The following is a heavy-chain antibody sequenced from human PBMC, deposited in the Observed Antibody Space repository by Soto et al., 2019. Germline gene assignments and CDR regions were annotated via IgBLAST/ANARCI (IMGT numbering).Heavy chain of an antibody. J-gene: IGHJ3*02. CDR2: LVGSGDDI. Sequence: GGSLRLSCAASGFTFSAYAMSWVRQAPGKGLQWVAGLVGSGDDINYADSVRGRFTVSRDNSKNTLYLQMNSLRAEDTAVYYCAMDAIANNGLWEPFDTCGPGTEVTVSS. CDR3: AMDAIANNGLWEPFDT. V-gene: IGHV3-23*01. CDR1: GFTFSAYA. D-gene: IGHD2-8*01.